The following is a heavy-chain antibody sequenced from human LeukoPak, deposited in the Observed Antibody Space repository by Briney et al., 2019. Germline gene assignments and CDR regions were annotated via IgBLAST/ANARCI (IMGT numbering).Heavy chain of an antibody. V-gene: IGHV1-69*13. D-gene: IGHD5-12*01. J-gene: IGHJ4*02. CDR2: IIPIFGTA. CDR3: ARDSGYDYSGGLWYFDY. CDR1: GGTFISYA. Sequence: SVKVSCKASGGTFISYAISWVRQAPGQGLEWMGGIIPIFGTANYAQKLQGRVTITADESTSTAYMELSSLRSEDTAVYYCARDSGYDYSGGLWYFDYWGQGTLVTVSS.